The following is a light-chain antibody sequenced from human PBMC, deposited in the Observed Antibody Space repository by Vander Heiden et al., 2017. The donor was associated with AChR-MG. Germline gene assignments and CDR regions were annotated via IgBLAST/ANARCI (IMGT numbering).Light chain of an antibody. V-gene: IGKV3-20*01. CDR3: QQYDSSPLT. J-gene: IGKJ4*01. CDR1: QSVGSSY. CDR2: GAS. Sequence: EIVLTQSPGTLSLSPGERATLSCRASQSVGSSYLAGYQQKPGQAPRLLMFGASNRATGIPDRFSGSGSGTDFILTINRLEPEDFAVYYCQQYDSSPLTFGGGTKVEIK.